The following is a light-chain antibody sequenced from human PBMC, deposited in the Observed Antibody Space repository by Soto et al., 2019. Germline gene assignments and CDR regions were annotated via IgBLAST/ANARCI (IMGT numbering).Light chain of an antibody. CDR2: EDN. CDR3: CSFAPISTVV. Sequence: QSALTQPASVSGSPGQSITISCTGTSSDVGSYNLVSWYQQHPGKAPKLMIYEDNKRPSGVSNRFSGSKSGNTASLTISGLQAADEAHYYCCSFAPISTVVFGGGTQVTVL. J-gene: IGLJ3*02. V-gene: IGLV2-23*01. CDR1: SSDVGSYNL.